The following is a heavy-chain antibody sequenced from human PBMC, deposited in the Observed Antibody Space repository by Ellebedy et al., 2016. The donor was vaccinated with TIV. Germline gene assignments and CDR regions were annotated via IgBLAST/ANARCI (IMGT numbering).Heavy chain of an antibody. J-gene: IGHJ6*02. CDR1: EFSVSSNY. V-gene: IGHV3-53*04. CDR2: IYSGGNT. CDR3: ARAQTWFGDYNYSGMDV. Sequence: GGSLRLSXAAFEFSVSSNYMNWVRQAPGKGLEWVSVIYSGGNTYYADSVKGRFTISRHNSKNTLYLQMNNLRTGDTAVYYCARAQTWFGDYNYSGMDVWGQGTTVTVSS. D-gene: IGHD3-10*01.